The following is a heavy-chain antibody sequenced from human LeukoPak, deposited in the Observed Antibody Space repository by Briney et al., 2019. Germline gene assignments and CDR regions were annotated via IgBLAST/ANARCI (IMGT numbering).Heavy chain of an antibody. CDR1: GGSIISYY. CDR3: ARRQGDY. Sequence: PSAALSPPSTVAGGSIISYYWSWSRRPPGKGLEWIGYIYYSGSTNYNPALKSRVTISVDTSKNQFSLKLSSVTAADTAVYYCARRQGDYGGRGTLVTVSS. CDR2: IYYSGST. J-gene: IGHJ4*02. V-gene: IGHV4-59*01.